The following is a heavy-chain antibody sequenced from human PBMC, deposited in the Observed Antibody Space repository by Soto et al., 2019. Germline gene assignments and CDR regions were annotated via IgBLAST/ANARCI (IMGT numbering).Heavy chain of an antibody. CDR2: IIPILGIA. CDR1: GGTFSSYT. V-gene: IGHV1-69*02. CDR3: ATPGIAAAGPTAI. J-gene: IGHJ4*02. D-gene: IGHD6-13*01. Sequence: SVKVSCKASGGTFSSYTISWVRQAPGQGLEWMGRIIPILGIANYAQKFQGGVTITADKSTSTAYMELSSLRSEDTAVYYCATPGIAAAGPTAIWGQGTLVTVSS.